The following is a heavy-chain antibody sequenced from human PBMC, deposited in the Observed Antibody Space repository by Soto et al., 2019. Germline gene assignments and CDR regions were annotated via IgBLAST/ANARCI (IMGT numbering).Heavy chain of an antibody. J-gene: IGHJ6*02. CDR1: GFTFGRRA. D-gene: IGHD3-9*01. Sequence: EVQLLESGGGLVQPGGSLRLSCAASGFTFGRRAMSWVRQAPGKGLEWVSGISGSGTSTYYADFLKGRSSISRDNPRNMLYLEISSLTIEDTAIFYCVKEKNYDISAAHYGIDVWGQGITVTVSS. CDR2: ISGSGTST. V-gene: IGHV3-23*01. CDR3: VKEKNYDISAAHYGIDV.